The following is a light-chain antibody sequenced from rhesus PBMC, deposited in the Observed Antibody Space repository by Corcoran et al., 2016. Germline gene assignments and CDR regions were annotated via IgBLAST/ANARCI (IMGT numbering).Light chain of an antibody. CDR2: YAS. Sequence: DIQMTQSPSSLSASVGDTVTITCRASQGISNYLAWYQQNPGKAPKPLIYYASNLESGVPSRFSGSVSGTDFTHTSRSLQPEDFATYYCQQHTSYPRTFGQGTKVEIK. CDR3: QQHTSYPRT. V-gene: IGKV1S14*01. CDR1: QGISNY. J-gene: IGKJ1*01.